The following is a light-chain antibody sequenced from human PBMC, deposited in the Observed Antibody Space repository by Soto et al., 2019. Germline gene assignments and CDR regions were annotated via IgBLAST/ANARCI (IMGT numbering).Light chain of an antibody. Sequence: TQPQSSLPSPPGDRPSTPSGLSGGTLGAGDTNFLNWYLQKPGQSPQLLIYLGSSRASGVPDRFSGSGSGTDFTLTISRVEAGDVGVYFCAQGLAVPFTFGGGTKVEI. CDR3: AQGLAVPFT. CDR2: LGS. V-gene: IGKV2-28*01. J-gene: IGKJ4*01. CDR1: GGTLGAGDTNF.